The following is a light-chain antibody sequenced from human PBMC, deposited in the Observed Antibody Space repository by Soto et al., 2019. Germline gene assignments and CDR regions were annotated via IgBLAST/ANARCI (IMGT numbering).Light chain of an antibody. V-gene: IGKV3-15*01. CDR2: GAS. CDR1: QSVSSN. Sequence: EIVMTQSPATLSVSPGERATLSCRASQSVSSNLAWYQQKPGQAPRLLIYGASTRATGIPARFSGRGSGTEFTLTISSLQSEDSAVYYCHQYNNWPPYTFGQGTKLDIK. CDR3: HQYNNWPPYT. J-gene: IGKJ2*01.